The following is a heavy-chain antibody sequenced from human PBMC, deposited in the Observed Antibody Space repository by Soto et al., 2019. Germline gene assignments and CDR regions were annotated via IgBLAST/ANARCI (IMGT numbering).Heavy chain of an antibody. Sequence: GGSLRLSCAASGFTFSSYSMNWVRQAPGKGLEWVSSISSSSSYIYYADSVKGRFTISRDNAKNSLYLQMNSLRAEDTAVYYCARDVFHKYYALDYYYYGMDVWGQGTTVTVSS. CDR2: ISSSSSYI. CDR3: ARDVFHKYYALDYYYYGMDV. V-gene: IGHV3-21*01. CDR1: GFTFSSYS. J-gene: IGHJ6*02. D-gene: IGHD3-3*01.